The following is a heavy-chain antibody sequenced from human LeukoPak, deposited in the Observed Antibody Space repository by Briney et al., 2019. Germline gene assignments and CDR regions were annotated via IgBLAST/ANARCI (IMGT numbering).Heavy chain of an antibody. J-gene: IGHJ6*03. V-gene: IGHV1-69*01. D-gene: IGHD6-13*01. CDR2: IIPIFGTA. Sequence: GSSVKVSCMASGGTFSSYAISWVRQAPGQGLEWMGGIIPIFGTANYAQKFQGRVTITADESTSTAYMELSSLRSEDTAVYYCARDSSSWYYYYYMDVWGKGTTVTVSS. CDR3: ARDSSSWYYYYYMDV. CDR1: GGTFSSYA.